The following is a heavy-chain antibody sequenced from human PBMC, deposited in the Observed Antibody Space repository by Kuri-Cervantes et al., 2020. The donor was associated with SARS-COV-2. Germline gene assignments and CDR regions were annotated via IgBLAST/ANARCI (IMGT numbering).Heavy chain of an antibody. J-gene: IGHJ4*02. D-gene: IGHD6-13*01. CDR3: ARVPGPGGYGY. CDR2: IKQDGSEK. Sequence: GGSRRRSCEASGLTFSGYWMGGVRQAPGKGLDWVARIKQDGSEKYYVDSVKGRFTISRDNSKNTLYLQMNSLRAEDTSVYYCARVPGPGGYGYWGQGTLVTVSS. V-gene: IGHV3-7*01. CDR1: GLTFSGYW.